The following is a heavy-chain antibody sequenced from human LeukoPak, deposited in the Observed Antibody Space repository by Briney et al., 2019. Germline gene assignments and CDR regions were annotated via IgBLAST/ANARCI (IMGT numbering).Heavy chain of an antibody. V-gene: IGHV3-74*01. CDR2: IDGDGSST. D-gene: IGHD3-10*01. CDR1: GFIFSSYR. CDR3: ARGFGSGSYN. J-gene: IGHJ4*02. Sequence: GGSLRLSCAASGFIFSSYRLHWVRQAPGKGPVWVSHIDGDGSSTSYADSVKGRFTISRDNANNTLYLQMNSLRAEDTAVYYCARGFGSGSYNWGQGTLVTVSS.